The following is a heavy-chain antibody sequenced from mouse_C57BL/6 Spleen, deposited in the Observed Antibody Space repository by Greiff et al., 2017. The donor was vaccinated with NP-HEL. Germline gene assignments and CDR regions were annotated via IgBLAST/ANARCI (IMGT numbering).Heavy chain of an antibody. D-gene: IGHD1-1*01. CDR2: ISSGGSYT. J-gene: IGHJ2*01. V-gene: IGHV5-6*02. CDR3: ARHAITTEYYFDY. CDR1: GFTFSSYG. Sequence: EVKLVESGGDLVKPGGSLKLSCAASGFTFSSYGMSWVRQTPDKRLEWVATISSGGSYTYYPDSVKGRFTISRDNAKNTLYLQMSSLKSEDTAMYYCARHAITTEYYFDYWGQGTTLTVSS.